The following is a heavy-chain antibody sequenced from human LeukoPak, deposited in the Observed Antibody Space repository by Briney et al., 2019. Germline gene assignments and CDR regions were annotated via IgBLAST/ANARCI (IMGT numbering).Heavy chain of an antibody. V-gene: IGHV4-30-2*01. CDR3: ARDGDCSSTSCYFSY. J-gene: IGHJ4*02. Sequence: PSQTLSLTCTVSGGSISSGGYYWSWIRQPPGKGLEWIGYIYHSGSTYYNPSLKSRVTISVDRSKNQFSLKLSSVTAADTAVYYCARDGDCSSTSCYFSYWGQGTLVTVSS. D-gene: IGHD2-2*01. CDR1: GGSISSGGYY. CDR2: IYHSGST.